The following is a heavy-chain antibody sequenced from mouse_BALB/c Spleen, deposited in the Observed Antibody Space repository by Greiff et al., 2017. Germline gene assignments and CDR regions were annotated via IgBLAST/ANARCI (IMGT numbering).Heavy chain of an antibody. Sequence: EVKLEESGGGLVQPGGSLKLSCAASGFTFSSYTMSWVRQTPEKRLEWVAYISNGGGSTYYPDTVKGRFTISRDNAKNTLYLQMSSLKSEDTAMYYCARQGYYGSLDYWGQGTTLTVSS. CDR2: ISNGGGST. J-gene: IGHJ2*01. CDR1: GFTFSSYT. V-gene: IGHV5-12-2*01. CDR3: ARQGYYGSLDY. D-gene: IGHD1-1*01.